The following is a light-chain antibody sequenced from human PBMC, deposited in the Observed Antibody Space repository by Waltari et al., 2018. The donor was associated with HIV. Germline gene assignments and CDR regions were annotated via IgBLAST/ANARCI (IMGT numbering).Light chain of an antibody. CDR1: QSVSSY. CDR2: EAS. V-gene: IGKV3-11*01. J-gene: IGKJ2*01. CDR3: HQRSNWRRT. Sequence: DIVFTQSPAPLSLSPGERATLPCRASQSVSSYLAWYQQKPGQAPRLLIYEASNRATGIPARFSGSGSGTDFTLTISRLEPEDFAVYYCHQRSNWRRTFGQGTKLEI.